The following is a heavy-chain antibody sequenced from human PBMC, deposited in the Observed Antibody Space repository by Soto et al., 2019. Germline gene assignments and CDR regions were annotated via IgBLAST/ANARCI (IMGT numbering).Heavy chain of an antibody. D-gene: IGHD2-15*01. CDR3: ARVTGGPDVPGAY. J-gene: IGHJ4*02. CDR1: GYTFTSYA. CDR2: INAGNGNT. V-gene: IGHV1-3*01. Sequence: QVQLVQSGAEVKKPGASVKVSCKASGYTFTSYAMHWVRQAPGQRLEWMGWINAGNGNTKYSQKFQGRVTITRDTSASPAYMELSSLRSEDTAVYYCARVTGGPDVPGAYWGQGTLVTVSS.